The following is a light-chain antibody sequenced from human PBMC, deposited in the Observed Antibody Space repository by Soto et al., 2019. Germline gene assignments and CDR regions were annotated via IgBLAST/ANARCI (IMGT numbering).Light chain of an antibody. Sequence: QSVLTQPPSVSGAPGHRVTISCSGSSSNIGASYDVNWYQQLPGTAPKLVIYGTNKRPSGIPDRFYGSKSGTSASLAITGLQAEDEADYYCQSFDNSLYVVFGGGTKVTVL. V-gene: IGLV1-40*01. CDR2: GTN. J-gene: IGLJ2*01. CDR1: SSNIGASYD. CDR3: QSFDNSLYVV.